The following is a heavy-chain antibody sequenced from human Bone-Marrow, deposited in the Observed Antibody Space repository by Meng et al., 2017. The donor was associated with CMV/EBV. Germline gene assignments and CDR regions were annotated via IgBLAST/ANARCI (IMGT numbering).Heavy chain of an antibody. J-gene: IGHJ4*02. CDR3: ARGQYSSSPEGLGY. CDR1: GYTFTSYG. V-gene: IGHV1-18*01. Sequence: ASVKVSCKASGYTFTSYGISWVRQAPGQGLEWMGWISAYNGNTNYAQKLQGRVTMTTDTSTSTAYMELRSLGSDDTAVYYCARGQYSSSPEGLGYWGQGTLVTVSS. CDR2: ISAYNGNT. D-gene: IGHD6-6*01.